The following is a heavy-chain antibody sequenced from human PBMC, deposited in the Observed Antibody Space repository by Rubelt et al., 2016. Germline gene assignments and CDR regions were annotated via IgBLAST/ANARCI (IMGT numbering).Heavy chain of an antibody. D-gene: IGHD5-24*01. J-gene: IGHJ4*02. CDR1: GGSFSGYY. CDR3: ARDFGDGYND. V-gene: IGHV4-34*01. Sequence: QVQLQQWGAGLLKPSETLSLTCAVYGGSFSGYYWSWIRQPPGKGLEWIGEINHSGSTNYNPSLKSRVTISVETSKNQFSLKLSAVTAADTAVYYCARDFGDGYNDWGQGTLVTVSS. CDR2: INHSGST.